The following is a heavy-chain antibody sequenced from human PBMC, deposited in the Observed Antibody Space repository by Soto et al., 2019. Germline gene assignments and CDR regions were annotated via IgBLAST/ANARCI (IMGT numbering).Heavy chain of an antibody. J-gene: IGHJ6*03. V-gene: IGHV4-59*01. D-gene: IGHD5-12*01. CDR2: IYYSGST. CDR1: GGSISSYY. Sequence: SETLSLTCTVSGGSISSYYWSWIRQPPGKGLEWIGYIYYSGSTNYNPSLKSRVTISVDTSKNQFSLKLSSVTAADTAVYYCARADSSGYDYYYYYMDVWGKGTTVTVSS. CDR3: ARADSSGYDYYYYYMDV.